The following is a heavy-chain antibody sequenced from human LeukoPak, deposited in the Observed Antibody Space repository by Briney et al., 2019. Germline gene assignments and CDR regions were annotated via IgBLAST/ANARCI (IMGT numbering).Heavy chain of an antibody. D-gene: IGHD5-12*01. CDR1: GGSISSYY. CDR2: IYYSGST. J-gene: IGHJ4*02. Sequence: SETLSLTCTVSGGSISSYYWSWIRQPPGQGLEWIGYIYYSGSTNYNPSLKSRVTISVDTSKNQFSLKLSSVTAADTAVYYCARGYSGYEPVGYWGQGTLVTVSS. CDR3: ARGYSGYEPVGY. V-gene: IGHV4-59*01.